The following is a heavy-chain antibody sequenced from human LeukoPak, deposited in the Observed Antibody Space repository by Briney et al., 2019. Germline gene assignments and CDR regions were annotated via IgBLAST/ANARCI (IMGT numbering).Heavy chain of an antibody. CDR1: GFTFSSYW. Sequence: GGSLRLCCAAAGFTFSSYWMHWVRQAPGKGPVWVARTNRDGSSTAYADSVKGRFTISKDNAKNTLYLLMNSLRAEDTAVYYCARDSVEWYIFDYWGQGTLVTVSS. V-gene: IGHV3-74*01. J-gene: IGHJ4*02. D-gene: IGHD3-3*01. CDR3: ARDSVEWYIFDY. CDR2: TNRDGSST.